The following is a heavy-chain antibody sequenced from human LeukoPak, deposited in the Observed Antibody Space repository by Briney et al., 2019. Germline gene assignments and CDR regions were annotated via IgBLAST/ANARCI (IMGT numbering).Heavy chain of an antibody. J-gene: IGHJ5*02. D-gene: IGHD3-10*01. CDR3: ARDRIYGSGSFRYNWFDP. CDR2: IIPIFGTA. Sequence: GSSVKVSCKASGGTFSSYATSWVRQAPGQGLEWMGGIIPIFGTANYAQKFQGRVTITTDESTSTAYMELSSLRSEDTAVYYCARDRIYGSGSFRYNWFDPWGQGTLVTVSS. V-gene: IGHV1-69*05. CDR1: GGTFSSYA.